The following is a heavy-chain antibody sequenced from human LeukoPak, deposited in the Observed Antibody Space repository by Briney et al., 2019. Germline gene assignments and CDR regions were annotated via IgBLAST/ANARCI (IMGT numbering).Heavy chain of an antibody. CDR3: AREFYSSYGWFDP. J-gene: IGHJ5*02. CDR1: GGSISSGDYY. V-gene: IGHV4-30-4*01. D-gene: IGHD4-11*01. Sequence: PSETLSLTCTVSGGSISSGDYYWSWIRQPPGKGLEWIGYFYYSGSTYYNPSLKSPVTISVDPSKNQLSLTLSSVTAADTAVYYGAREFYSSYGWFDPWGQGTLVTVSS. CDR2: FYYSGST.